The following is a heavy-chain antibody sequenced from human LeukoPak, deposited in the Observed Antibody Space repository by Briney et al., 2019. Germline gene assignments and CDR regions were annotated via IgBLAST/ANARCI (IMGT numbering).Heavy chain of an antibody. J-gene: IGHJ4*02. V-gene: IGHV2-5*02. D-gene: IGHD3-22*01. CDR1: GFSLNTRGVG. CDR2: IYWDDDR. Sequence: SGPTPVNPTQTLTLTCTFSGFSLNTRGVGVGWIRQPPGRALERLALIYWDDDRRYSPSLKSRLTITKDTSKNQVVLTMTNMDPVDTATYFCAHRKNYYDSSVFDNWGQATLVTVSS. CDR3: AHRKNYYDSSVFDN.